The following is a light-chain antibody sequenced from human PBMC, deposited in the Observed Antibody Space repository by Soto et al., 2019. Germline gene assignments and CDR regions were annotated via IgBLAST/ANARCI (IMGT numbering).Light chain of an antibody. CDR3: SSYTRQNTRV. V-gene: IGLV2-14*01. Sequence: QSALTQPASVSGSPGQSITISCTGTSSDVGGYNFVSWYQQRPGKAPKLMIYEVTNRPSGVSSRFSGSKSGNTASLTISGLQTEDEADYFCSSYTRQNTRVFGGGTKLTVL. CDR1: SSDVGGYNF. CDR2: EVT. J-gene: IGLJ3*02.